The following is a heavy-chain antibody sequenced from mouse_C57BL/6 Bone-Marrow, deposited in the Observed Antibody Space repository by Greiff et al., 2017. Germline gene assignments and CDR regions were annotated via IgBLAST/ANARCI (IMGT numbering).Heavy chain of an antibody. J-gene: IGHJ1*03. CDR1: GYTFTSYD. CDR3: ARDYGGSYWYFDV. Sequence: QVQLQQSGPELVKPGASVKLSCKASGYTFTSYDINWVKQRPGQGLEWIGWIYPRDGSTKYNEKFKGKATLTVDTSSSTAYMERHSLTSGGSAVYFCARDYGGSYWYFDVWGTGTTVTVSA. CDR2: IYPRDGST. V-gene: IGHV1-85*01. D-gene: IGHD1-1*01.